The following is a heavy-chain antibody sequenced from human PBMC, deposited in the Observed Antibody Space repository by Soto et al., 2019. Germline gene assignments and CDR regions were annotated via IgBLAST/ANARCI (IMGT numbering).Heavy chain of an antibody. CDR2: IYHSGST. Sequence: SETLSLTCAVSGGSISSSNWWSWVRQPPGKGLEWIGEIYHSGSTNYNPSLKSRVTISVDKFKNQFSLKLSSVTAADTAVYYCARDLSGPLRYYYYYGMDVWGQGTTVTVSS. CDR1: GGSISSSNW. J-gene: IGHJ6*02. D-gene: IGHD3-10*01. CDR3: ARDLSGPLRYYYYYGMDV. V-gene: IGHV4-4*02.